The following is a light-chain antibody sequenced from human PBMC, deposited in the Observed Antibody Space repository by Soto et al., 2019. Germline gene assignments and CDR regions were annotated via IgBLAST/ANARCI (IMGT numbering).Light chain of an antibody. V-gene: IGKV3-20*01. CDR2: QSS. Sequence: EIELTQSPGTLSVSPGETVTLACRVSPPLDTPYMAWFQAKAGLPPRMLIHQSSLRLPAVADRFSGSGSGSDFSLTISGVEADDSAVYYGQQYSRTPFTFGQGTNLEIK. J-gene: IGKJ2*01. CDR1: PPLDTPY. CDR3: QQYSRTPFT.